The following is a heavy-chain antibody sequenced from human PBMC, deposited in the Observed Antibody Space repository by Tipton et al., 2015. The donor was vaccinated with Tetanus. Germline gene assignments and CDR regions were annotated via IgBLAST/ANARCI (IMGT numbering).Heavy chain of an antibody. V-gene: IGHV1-18*01. CDR2: ITPYNGHT. D-gene: IGHD5-12*01. Sequence: QLVQSGAEVKKPGASVKVSCTANGYSFTSYGINWVRQAPGQGLEWVGWITPYNGHTDLAQKVQGRVTMTTDASLRTAYLELRSLRSDDTAVYYCARGLVRGYSHFRVLEYWGQGTPVTVSS. J-gene: IGHJ4*02. CDR3: ARGLVRGYSHFRVLEY. CDR1: GYSFTSYG.